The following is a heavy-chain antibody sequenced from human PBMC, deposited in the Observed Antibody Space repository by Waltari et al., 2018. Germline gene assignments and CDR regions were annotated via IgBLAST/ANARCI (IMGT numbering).Heavy chain of an antibody. D-gene: IGHD2-21*01. J-gene: IGHJ4*02. V-gene: IGHV3-74*01. CDR1: FSSHW. CDR2: IKSDGSGA. CDR3: ARDDSLWPHYFDH. Sequence: FSSHWMHWVRHSPGEGLVWVARIKSDGSGAGYADSVKGRFIISRDNAKDTLYLQMNSLKVEDTAMYYCARDDSLWPHYFDHWGQGTLVTVSS.